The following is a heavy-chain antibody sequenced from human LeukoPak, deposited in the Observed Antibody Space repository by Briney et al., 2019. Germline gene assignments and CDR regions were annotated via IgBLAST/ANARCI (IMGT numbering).Heavy chain of an antibody. V-gene: IGHV4-30-4*05. D-gene: IGHD5/OR15-5a*01. J-gene: IGHJ6*02. Sequence: YFNPSLKSRVTISVDTSKNQVSLQLNSVTPEDTAVYYCARDLGGLRGMDVWGQGTTVTVSS. CDR3: ARDLGGLRGMDV.